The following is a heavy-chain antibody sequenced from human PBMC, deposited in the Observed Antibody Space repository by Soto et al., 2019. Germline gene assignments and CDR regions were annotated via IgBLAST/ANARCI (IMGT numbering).Heavy chain of an antibody. Sequence: QVQLQQWGAGLLKPSETLSLTCAVYGGSFSGYYWSWIRQPPGKGLEWIGEINHSGSTNYNPSLKSRVTISVDTSKNPFSLKLSSVTAADTAVYYCARGSWGPEDYWGQGTLVTVSS. CDR2: INHSGST. CDR3: ARGSWGPEDY. D-gene: IGHD3-16*01. CDR1: GGSFSGYY. V-gene: IGHV4-34*01. J-gene: IGHJ4*02.